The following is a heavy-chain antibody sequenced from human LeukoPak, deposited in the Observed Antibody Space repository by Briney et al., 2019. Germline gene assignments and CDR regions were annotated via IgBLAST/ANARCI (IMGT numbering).Heavy chain of an antibody. CDR2: INQGGSDK. CDR3: TRDRSRAEDD. J-gene: IGHJ4*02. CDR1: GFTFSGHW. V-gene: IGHV3-7*01. Sequence: PGGSLRLSCAASGFTFSGHWMSWVRQAPGKGLVWVANINQGGSDKYYVDSVKGRFTISRGNANNLLYLQMNSLRGEDTAVYYCTRDRSRAEDDWGQGTLVTVSS. D-gene: IGHD1-14*01.